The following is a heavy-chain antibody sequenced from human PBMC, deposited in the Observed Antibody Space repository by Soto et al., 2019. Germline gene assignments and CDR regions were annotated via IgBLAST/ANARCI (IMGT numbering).Heavy chain of an antibody. V-gene: IGHV4-39*01. CDR1: GGSISSSSYY. Sequence: ASETLSLTCTVSGGSISSSSYYWGWIRQPPGKGLEWIGSIYYSGSTYYNPSLKSRVTISVDTSKNQFSLKLSSVTAADTAVYYCARSPLSVVQWLVRSGWFDPWGQGTLVTVSS. D-gene: IGHD6-19*01. CDR3: ARSPLSVVQWLVRSGWFDP. J-gene: IGHJ5*02. CDR2: IYYSGST.